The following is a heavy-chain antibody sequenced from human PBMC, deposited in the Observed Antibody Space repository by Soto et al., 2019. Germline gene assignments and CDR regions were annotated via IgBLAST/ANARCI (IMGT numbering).Heavy chain of an antibody. CDR3: ASEPHSSGWYTTFYYYYGMDV. CDR1: GFTFSSYA. V-gene: IGHV3-30-3*01. Sequence: GGSLRLSCAASGFTFSSYAMHWVRQAPGKGLEWVAVISYDGSNKYYADSVKGRFTISRDNSKNTLYLQMNSLRAEDTAVYYCASEPHSSGWYTTFYYYYGMDVWGQGTTVTVSS. CDR2: ISYDGSNK. D-gene: IGHD6-19*01. J-gene: IGHJ6*02.